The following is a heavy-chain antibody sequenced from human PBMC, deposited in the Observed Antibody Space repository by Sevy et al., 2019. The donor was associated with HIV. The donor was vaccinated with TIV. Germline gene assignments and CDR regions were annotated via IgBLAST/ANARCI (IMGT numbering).Heavy chain of an antibody. Sequence: GGSLRLSCAASGFTFDDFAMHWVRQSPGKGLEWVSGINWNSGRTEYADSVKGRFTISRHNTKDSLYLQMHSLRHEDTAFHYCAKDRAASGPGWYFDLWGRGTLVTVSS. CDR2: INWNSGRT. D-gene: IGHD6-13*01. V-gene: IGHV3-9*01. CDR1: GFTFDDFA. J-gene: IGHJ2*01. CDR3: AKDRAASGPGWYFDL.